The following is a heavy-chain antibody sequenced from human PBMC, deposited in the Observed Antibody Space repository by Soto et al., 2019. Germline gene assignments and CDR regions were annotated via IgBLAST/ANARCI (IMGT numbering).Heavy chain of an antibody. J-gene: IGHJ6*02. D-gene: IGHD2-2*02. CDR1: GYTFSGYY. CDR2: INPNSGGT. V-gene: IGHV1-2*02. Sequence: ASVKVSCKASGYTFSGYYIHWLRQAPGQGLEWMGWINPNSGGTNYAQKFQGRVTVTRDTPTSTAYMELSRLTSDDTAVYYCARSLTEGYCTITGCYTRPLYGMDVWGQGTTVPVSS. CDR3: ARSLTEGYCTITGCYTRPLYGMDV.